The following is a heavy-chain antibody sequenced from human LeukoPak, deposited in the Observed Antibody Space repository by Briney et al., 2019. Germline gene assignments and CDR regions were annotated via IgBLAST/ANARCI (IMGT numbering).Heavy chain of an antibody. CDR1: GYSISSGYY. Sequence: PSETLSLTCIVSGYSISSGYYWGWIRQPPGKGLEWFGSIYHSGSTYYNPSLKSRVTISVDTSKNQFSLKLSSVTAADTAVYYCAREGGTTGTTSAFDIWGQGTMVTVSS. D-gene: IGHD1-1*01. CDR2: IYHSGST. V-gene: IGHV4-38-2*02. CDR3: AREGGTTGTTSAFDI. J-gene: IGHJ3*02.